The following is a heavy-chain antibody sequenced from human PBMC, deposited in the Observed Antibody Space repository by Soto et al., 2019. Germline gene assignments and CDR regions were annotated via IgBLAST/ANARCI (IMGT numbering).Heavy chain of an antibody. CDR1: GSSFAGYW. J-gene: IGHJ4*02. D-gene: IGHD3-22*01. V-gene: IGHV5-10-1*04. CDR3: ARQIYDSDTGPNFQYHFDS. CDR2: IDPSDSQT. Sequence: GESLKISCKGSGSSFAGYWITWVRQNPGKGLEWMGRIDPSDSQTYYSPSFRGQVTISVNKSITTVFLQWSSLRASDTAMYYCARQIYDSDTGPNFQYHFDSWGQGTPVTVSS.